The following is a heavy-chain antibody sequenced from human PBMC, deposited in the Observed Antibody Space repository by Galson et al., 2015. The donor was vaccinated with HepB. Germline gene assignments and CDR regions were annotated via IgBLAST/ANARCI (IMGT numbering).Heavy chain of an antibody. CDR2: INTASGRT. D-gene: IGHD3-10*01. CDR1: GYTFIDYS. CDR3: SRDSGRGSYGMDV. V-gene: IGHV1-3*04. Sequence: SVKVSCKASGYTFIDYSIHWVRQAPGQRLEWMGWINTASGRTEYSQKFQGTVTITKDTSANTAYMEVSSLRSEDTAVYYCSRDSGRGSYGMDVWGQGTTVIVSS. J-gene: IGHJ6*02.